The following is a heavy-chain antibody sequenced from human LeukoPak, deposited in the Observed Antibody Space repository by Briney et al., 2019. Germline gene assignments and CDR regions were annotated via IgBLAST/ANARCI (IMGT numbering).Heavy chain of an antibody. D-gene: IGHD2-2*01. J-gene: IGHJ4*02. V-gene: IGHV3-30-3*01. CDR2: ISYDGSNK. Sequence: GGSLRLSCAASGFTFSSYWMSWVRQAPGKGLEWVAVISYDGSNKYYADSVKGRFTISRDNSKNTLYLQMNSLRAEDTAVYYCAREGIVVVPAAPGIVDYWGQGTLVTVSS. CDR3: AREGIVVVPAAPGIVDY. CDR1: GFTFSSYW.